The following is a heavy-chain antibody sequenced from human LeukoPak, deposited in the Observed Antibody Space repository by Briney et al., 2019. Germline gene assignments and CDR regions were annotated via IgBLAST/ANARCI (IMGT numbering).Heavy chain of an antibody. CDR3: AKCLSTSWYGPLS. Sequence: PGGSLRLSCAASGFTFSSYGMHWVRQAPGKGLEWVAFIQYDGSNKYYADSVKGRFTISRDNSKNTLYLHMNSLRAEDTAVYYCAKCLSTSWYGPLSWGQGTLVTVSS. J-gene: IGHJ4*02. V-gene: IGHV3-30*02. D-gene: IGHD6-13*01. CDR1: GFTFSSYG. CDR2: IQYDGSNK.